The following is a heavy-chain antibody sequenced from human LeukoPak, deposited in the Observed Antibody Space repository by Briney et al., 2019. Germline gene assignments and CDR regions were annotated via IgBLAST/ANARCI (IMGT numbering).Heavy chain of an antibody. CDR1: GGSISSYY. CDR3: ARVGLKDYYDSSGYYYDN. V-gene: IGHV4-59*01. Sequence: SETLSLTCTVSGGSISSYYWSWIRQPPGKGLEWIGYIYYSGSTNYNPSPKSRVTISVDTSKNQFSLKLSSVTAADTAVYYCARVGLKDYYDSSGYYYDNWGQGTLVTVSS. J-gene: IGHJ4*02. CDR2: IYYSGST. D-gene: IGHD3-22*01.